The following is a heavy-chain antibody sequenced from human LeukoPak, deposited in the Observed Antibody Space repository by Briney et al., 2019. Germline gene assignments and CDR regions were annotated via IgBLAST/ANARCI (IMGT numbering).Heavy chain of an antibody. CDR2: IYSGGST. Sequence: PGGSLRLSCAASGFTVGSNYMSWVRQAPGKGLEWVSVIYSGGSTYYADSVKGRFTISRDNSKNMLYLQMNSLRAEDTAVYYCASGWFGELTLDYWGQGTLVTVSS. V-gene: IGHV3-66*01. CDR1: GFTVGSNY. D-gene: IGHD3-10*01. J-gene: IGHJ4*02. CDR3: ASGWFGELTLDY.